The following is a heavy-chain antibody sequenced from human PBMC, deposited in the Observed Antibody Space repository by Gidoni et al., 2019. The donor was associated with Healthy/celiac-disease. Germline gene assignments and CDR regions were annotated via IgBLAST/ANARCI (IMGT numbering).Heavy chain of an antibody. V-gene: IGHV1-8*01. J-gene: IGHJ4*02. CDR2: MNPNSGNT. Sequence: QVQLVQSGAEAKKPGASVKVSCKASGSTFTSYDSNWVLQATGQGLVWMGWMNPNSGNTGYAQKCQGRVTMTRNTSNSTDYMELSSLRSEDTAVYYCARGSDYYDSSGYYYYFDYWGQGTLVTVSS. D-gene: IGHD3-22*01. CDR3: ARGSDYYDSSGYYYYFDY. CDR1: GSTFTSYD.